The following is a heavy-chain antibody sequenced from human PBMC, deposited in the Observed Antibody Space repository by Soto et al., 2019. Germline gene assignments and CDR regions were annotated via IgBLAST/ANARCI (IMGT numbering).Heavy chain of an antibody. Sequence: SETLSLTCTVSGGSISSYYWSWIRQPPGKGLEWIGYIYYSGSTNYNPSLKSRVTISVDTSKNQFSLKLSSVTAADTAVYYCASAPDDYYFDYWGQGTLVTVSS. J-gene: IGHJ4*02. CDR2: IYYSGST. V-gene: IGHV4-59*01. D-gene: IGHD3-16*01. CDR1: GGSISSYY. CDR3: ASAPDDYYFDY.